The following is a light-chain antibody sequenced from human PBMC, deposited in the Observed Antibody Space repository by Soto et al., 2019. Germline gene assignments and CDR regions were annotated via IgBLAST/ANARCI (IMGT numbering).Light chain of an antibody. Sequence: EIVMTQSPATLSVSPGEGATLSCRASQSISSNLAWYRQKPGQAPRLLIYGASSRATGIPDRFSGSGSGTDFTLTISRLEPEDFAVYYCQQYGSSPRTFGQGTKVEIK. CDR1: QSISSN. J-gene: IGKJ1*01. V-gene: IGKV3-20*01. CDR2: GAS. CDR3: QQYGSSPRT.